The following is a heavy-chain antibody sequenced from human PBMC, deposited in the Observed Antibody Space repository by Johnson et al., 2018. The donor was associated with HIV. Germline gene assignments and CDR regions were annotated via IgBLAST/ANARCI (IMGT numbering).Heavy chain of an antibody. CDR3: PRARIRDRGDAFDI. D-gene: IGHD2-15*01. CDR2: ISWNSGSI. Sequence: VQLVESGGGVVQPGRSLRLSCAASGFTFDDYAMHWVRQAPGKGLEWVSGISWNSGSIGYADSVKGRFTISRDNAKNSLYLQMNSLRAEDTAVYYCPRARIRDRGDAFDIWGQGTMVTVSS. CDR1: GFTFDDYA. V-gene: IGHV3-9*01. J-gene: IGHJ3*02.